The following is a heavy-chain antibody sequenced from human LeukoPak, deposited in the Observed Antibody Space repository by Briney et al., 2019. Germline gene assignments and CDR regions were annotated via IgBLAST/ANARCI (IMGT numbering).Heavy chain of an antibody. CDR3: ARGPLRYFDWLLSPYYFDY. J-gene: IGHJ4*02. D-gene: IGHD3-9*01. CDR2: INHSGST. V-gene: IGHV4-34*01. CDR1: GGSFSGYY. Sequence: SETLSLTCAVYGGSFSGYYWSWIRQPPGKGLEWIGEINHSGSTNYNPSLKSRVTISVDTSKNQFSLKLSSVTAEDTAVYYCARGPLRYFDWLLSPYYFDYWGQGTLVTVSS.